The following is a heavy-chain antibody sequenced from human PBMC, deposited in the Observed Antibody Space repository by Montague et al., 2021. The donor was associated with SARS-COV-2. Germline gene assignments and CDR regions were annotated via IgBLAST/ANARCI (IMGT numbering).Heavy chain of an antibody. V-gene: IGHV4-59*01. Sequence: SETLSLTCTVSGASFSNYYWSWIRQPPGKGLEWIGYIYYTGTTNYNPSLKSRVTISVDTSKTQFSLKLTSVTAADTAVYYCAREGYCSGGTCYSSGPNWFDPWGQGTLVTASS. J-gene: IGHJ5*02. D-gene: IGHD2-15*01. CDR2: IYYTGTT. CDR3: AREGYCSGGTCYSSGPNWFDP. CDR1: GASFSNYY.